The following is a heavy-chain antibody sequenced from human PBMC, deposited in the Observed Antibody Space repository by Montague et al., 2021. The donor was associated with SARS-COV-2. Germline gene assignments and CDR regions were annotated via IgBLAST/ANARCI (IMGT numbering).Heavy chain of an antibody. CDR3: ARELRRIIMIVDIRGFDY. CDR1: GDSVSSNRPA. V-gene: IGHV6-1*01. J-gene: IGHJ4*02. D-gene: IGHD3-22*01. Sequence: CAISGDSVSSNRPAWDWIRQSLSRHVQWVGSTFYRYNWYNDYAVSVKSRITINPDTSKNQFSLQLNSVTAEDTAVYYCARELRRIIMIVDIRGFDYWGQGTLVTVSS. CDR2: TFYRYNWYN.